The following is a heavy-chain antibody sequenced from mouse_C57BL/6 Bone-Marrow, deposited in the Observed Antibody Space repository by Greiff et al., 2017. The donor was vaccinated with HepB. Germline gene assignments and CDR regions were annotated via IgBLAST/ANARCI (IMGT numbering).Heavy chain of an antibody. CDR2: INPNNGGT. V-gene: IGHV1-26*01. D-gene: IGHD3-1*01. CDR3: AIGGYAGRYYFDY. Sequence: EVKLQQSGPELVKPGASVKISCKASGYTFTDYYMNWVKQSHGKSLEWIGDINPNNGGTSYNQKFKGKATLTVDKSSSTAYMELRSLTSEDSAVYYCAIGGYAGRYYFDYWGQGTTLTVSS. J-gene: IGHJ2*01. CDR1: GYTFTDYY.